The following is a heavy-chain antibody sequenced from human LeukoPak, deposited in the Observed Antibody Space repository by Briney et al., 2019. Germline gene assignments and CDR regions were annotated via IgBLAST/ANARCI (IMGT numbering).Heavy chain of an antibody. J-gene: IGHJ6*02. CDR1: GYTFTSYD. V-gene: IGHV1-8*01. CDR2: LNPNSGNT. Sequence: ASVKVSCKASGYTFTSYDINWVRQATGQGLEWMGWLNPNSGNTGYAQKFQGRVSMTRNTSISTAYMELGSLRSEDTAVYYCARGYSSSWYYYYYGMDVWGQGTTVTVSS. D-gene: IGHD6-13*01. CDR3: ARGYSSSWYYYYYGMDV.